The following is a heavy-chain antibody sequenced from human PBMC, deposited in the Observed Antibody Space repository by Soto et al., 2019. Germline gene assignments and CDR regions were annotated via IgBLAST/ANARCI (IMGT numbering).Heavy chain of an antibody. CDR1: GASVSSGDYY. D-gene: IGHD7-27*01. CDR3: ARRVTGGGERFDP. Sequence: QVQLQVSGPGLVEPSQTLSLTCAVSGASVSSGDYYWTWIRQPPGKDLEWIGYIYSSGNTNYNPSLRSRVTMSKATSKNQFSLNLSSVTAADTAGYYCARRVTGGGERFDPWGQGTLVTVSS. CDR2: IYSSGNT. V-gene: IGHV4-30-4*01. J-gene: IGHJ5*02.